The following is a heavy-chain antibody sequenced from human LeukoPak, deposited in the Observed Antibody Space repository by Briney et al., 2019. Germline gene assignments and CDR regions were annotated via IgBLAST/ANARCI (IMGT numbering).Heavy chain of an antibody. V-gene: IGHV1-46*01. Sequence: ASVKVSCKASGYTFTSYYMHWVRQAPGQGLEWMGIINPSGGSTSYAQKFQGRVTMTRDMSTSTVYMELSSLRSEDTAVYYCARWIQLPYYLDYWGQGTLVTVSS. CDR2: INPSGGST. J-gene: IGHJ4*02. CDR3: ARWIQLPYYLDY. CDR1: GYTFTSYY. D-gene: IGHD5-18*01.